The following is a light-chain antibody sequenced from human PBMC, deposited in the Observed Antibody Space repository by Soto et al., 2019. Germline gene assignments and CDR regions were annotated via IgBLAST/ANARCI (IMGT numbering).Light chain of an antibody. CDR3: LQDYTYPLT. Sequence: ATQMTQSPSSLSASVGDRVTITCRASQGIRNDLGWYQQKPGKAPRILIYAASRLQSGVPSRFTGSGSGTDYTLTITSLQPEDSATYYCLQDYTYPLTFGGGTQVEIK. CDR2: AAS. J-gene: IGKJ4*01. CDR1: QGIRND. V-gene: IGKV1-6*01.